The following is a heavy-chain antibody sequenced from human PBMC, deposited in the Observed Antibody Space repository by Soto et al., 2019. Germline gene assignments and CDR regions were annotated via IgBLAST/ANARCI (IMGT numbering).Heavy chain of an antibody. V-gene: IGHV3-30*18. D-gene: IGHD6-6*01. Sequence: GGSLRLSCAASGFTFSTYGMRWVRQAPGKGLEWVAVISHDGSQKYYADSVKGGFTISRDNPRNRLYLQMNSLRAEDTAVYYCAKDGRSVASRLGDYWGQGALVTVS. CDR3: AKDGRSVASRLGDY. CDR1: GFTFSTYG. CDR2: ISHDGSQK. J-gene: IGHJ4*02.